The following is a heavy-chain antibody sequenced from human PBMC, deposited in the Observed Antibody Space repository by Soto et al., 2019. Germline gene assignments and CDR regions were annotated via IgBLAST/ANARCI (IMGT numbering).Heavy chain of an antibody. D-gene: IGHD6-19*01. CDR2: IYYSGST. J-gene: IGHJ4*02. V-gene: IGHV4-59*01. Sequence: LSLTCTVSGGSISSYYWSWIRQPPGKGLEWIGYIYYSGSTNYNPSLKSRVTISVDTSKNQFSLKLSSVTAADTAVYYCARGGGIAVAFDYWGQGTLVTVSS. CDR1: GGSISSYY. CDR3: ARGGGIAVAFDY.